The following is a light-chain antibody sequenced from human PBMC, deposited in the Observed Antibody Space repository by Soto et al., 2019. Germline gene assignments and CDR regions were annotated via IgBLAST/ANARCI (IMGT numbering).Light chain of an antibody. Sequence: DIQMTQSPSSLSASVGDRVTITCRASQSISRYLNWYQHKPGEAPRLLMYGASSLQSGVPSRFSGSGSGKDFTLTISSLQPEDFAIDYCQQSYSTLPTFGQGTKVEIK. J-gene: IGKJ1*01. CDR3: QQSYSTLPT. CDR2: GAS. CDR1: QSISRY. V-gene: IGKV1-39*01.